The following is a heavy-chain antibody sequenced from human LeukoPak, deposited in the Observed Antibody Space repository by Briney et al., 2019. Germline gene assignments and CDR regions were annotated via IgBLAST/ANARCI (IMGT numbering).Heavy chain of an antibody. CDR1: GFTFSSYA. J-gene: IGHJ3*02. CDR3: ARNRVGFYYADAFDM. CDR2: ISGSGGST. V-gene: IGHV3-23*01. Sequence: GGSLRLSCAASGFTFSSYAMSWVRQAPGKGLEWVSAISGSGGSTYYADSLKGRFTISRDNSKNTLYLQMNSLRGEDTAVYYCARNRVGFYYADAFDMWGQGTMVTVSS. D-gene: IGHD5-24*01.